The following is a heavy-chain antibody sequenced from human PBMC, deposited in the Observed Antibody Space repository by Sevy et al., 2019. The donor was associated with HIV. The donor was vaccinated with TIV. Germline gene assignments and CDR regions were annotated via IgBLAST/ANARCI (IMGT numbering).Heavy chain of an antibody. CDR3: AKDIVGDMVVGDY. Sequence: GGSLRLSCAASGFTFSSYAMSWVRQAPGKGLEWVSDISGSSGSTYYADSVKGRFTISRDNSKNTLYLQMNSLRAEDTAVYYYAKDIVGDMVVGDYWGQGTLVTVSS. J-gene: IGHJ4*02. V-gene: IGHV3-23*01. CDR2: ISGSSGST. D-gene: IGHD2-15*01. CDR1: GFTFSSYA.